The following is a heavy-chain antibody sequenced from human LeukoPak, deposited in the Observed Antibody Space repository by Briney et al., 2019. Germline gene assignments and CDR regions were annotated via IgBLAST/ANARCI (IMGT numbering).Heavy chain of an antibody. CDR3: AKATMIRGVNKSYYYYMDV. Sequence: GGSLRLSCAASGFTFSSYGMSWVRQAPGKGLEWVSAISGSGGSTYYADSVKGRFTISRDNSKNTLYLQMNRLRVEDTAVYYCAKATMIRGVNKSYYYYMDVWGKGTTVTISS. V-gene: IGHV3-23*01. D-gene: IGHD3-10*01. J-gene: IGHJ6*03. CDR2: ISGSGGST. CDR1: GFTFSSYG.